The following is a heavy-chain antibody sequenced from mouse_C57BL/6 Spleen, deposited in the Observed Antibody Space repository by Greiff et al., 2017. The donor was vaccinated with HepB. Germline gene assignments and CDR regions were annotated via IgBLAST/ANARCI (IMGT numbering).Heavy chain of an antibody. V-gene: IGHV1-26*01. Sequence: EVQLQQSGPELVKPGASVKISCKASGYTFTDYYMNWVKQSHGKSLEWIGDINPNNGGTSYNQKFKGKATLTVDKSSSTAYMELRSLKSEDSAVYYCARLYSTFDYWGQGTTLTVSS. CDR1: GYTFTDYY. D-gene: IGHD2-5*01. J-gene: IGHJ2*01. CDR3: ARLYSTFDY. CDR2: INPNNGGT.